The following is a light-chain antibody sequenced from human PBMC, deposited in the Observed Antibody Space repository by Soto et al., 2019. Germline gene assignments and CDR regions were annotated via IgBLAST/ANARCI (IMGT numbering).Light chain of an antibody. V-gene: IGLV1-47*01. CDR3: AAWDDSLSGYV. J-gene: IGLJ1*01. Sequence: QSVLTQPPSATGTPRQRVTISCSGSSSNIGSNYVYWYQQLPGTAPKLLIYRNNQRPSGVPDRFSGSKSGTSASLAISGLRSEDEADYYCAAWDDSLSGYVFGTGTKVNVL. CDR2: RNN. CDR1: SSNIGSNY.